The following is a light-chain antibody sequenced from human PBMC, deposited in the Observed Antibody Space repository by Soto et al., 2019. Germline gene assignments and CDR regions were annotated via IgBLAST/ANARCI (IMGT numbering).Light chain of an antibody. CDR2: GAS. J-gene: IGKJ1*01. Sequence: EIVMTQSPATLSVSPGERATLSCSASQSVSSNLARYQQKPGQAPRLLIYGASTRATGIPARFSGSGSGTEFTLTISSLQSEDFAVYDCQQYNNWPRTFGQGTKVEIK. CDR3: QQYNNWPRT. CDR1: QSVSSN. V-gene: IGKV3-15*01.